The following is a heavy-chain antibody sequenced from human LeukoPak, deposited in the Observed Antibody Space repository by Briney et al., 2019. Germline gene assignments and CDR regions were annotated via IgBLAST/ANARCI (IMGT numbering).Heavy chain of an antibody. V-gene: IGHV1-8*02. CDR3: ARGLARTSMVTRGGVRFDY. J-gene: IGHJ4*02. D-gene: IGHD5-18*01. CDR2: MNPNSGNT. Sequence: GASVKVSCKASGYSFTAYYMHWVRQAPGQGLEWMGWMNPNSGNTGYAQKFQGRVTMTRNTSISTANMELSSLRSEDTAVYYCARGLARTSMVTRGGVRFDYWGQGTLVTVSS. CDR1: GYSFTAYY.